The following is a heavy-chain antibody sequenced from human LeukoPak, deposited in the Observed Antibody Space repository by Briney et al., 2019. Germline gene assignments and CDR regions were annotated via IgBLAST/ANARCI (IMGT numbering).Heavy chain of an antibody. CDR1: GFTFSSYS. D-gene: IGHD3-22*01. Sequence: PGGSLRLSCAASGFTFSSYSMNWVRQAPGKGLEWVSSISSSSSYIYYADSVKGRFTISRDNAKNSLYLQMNSLRAEDTAVYYCAKDFSSPYYYDSSMIDYWGQGTLVTVSS. CDR2: ISSSSSYI. J-gene: IGHJ4*02. CDR3: AKDFSSPYYYDSSMIDY. V-gene: IGHV3-21*01.